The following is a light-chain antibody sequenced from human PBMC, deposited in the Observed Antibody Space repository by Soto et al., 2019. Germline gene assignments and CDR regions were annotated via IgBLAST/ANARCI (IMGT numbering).Light chain of an antibody. CDR3: QQSYNAPRT. CDR1: QGISSY. J-gene: IGKJ1*01. V-gene: IGKV1-39*01. CDR2: DAS. Sequence: IHLTQSPSSLSASLGDRVTITSRASQGISSYLGWYQQKPGKAPNLLIYDASTLHSGVPSRFSGGGSGTDFTLTISSLQPEDFAIYYCQQSYNAPRTFGPGTKVDIK.